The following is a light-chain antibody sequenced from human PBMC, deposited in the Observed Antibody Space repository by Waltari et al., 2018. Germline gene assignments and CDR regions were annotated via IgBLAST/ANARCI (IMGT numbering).Light chain of an antibody. J-gene: IGKJ3*01. CDR2: WAS. CDR1: QSVLYSSKYKNY. CDR3: QQYYTTPPT. Sequence: DIVMTQSPDSLAVSLGERATINCKSSQSVLYSSKYKNYLAWYQQKPGQPLKLLIYWASTRESGVPDRFSGSGSGTDFTLTISGLLAEDVAIYYCQQYYTTPPTFGPGTKVDIK. V-gene: IGKV4-1*01.